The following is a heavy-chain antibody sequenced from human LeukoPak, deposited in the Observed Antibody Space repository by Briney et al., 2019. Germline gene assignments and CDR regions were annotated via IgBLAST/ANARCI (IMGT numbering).Heavy chain of an antibody. CDR3: ARGNYYDSSGCVDY. J-gene: IGHJ4*02. D-gene: IGHD3-22*01. CDR1: GGSISSYY. V-gene: IGHV4-59*08. Sequence: SETLSLTCTVSGGSISSYYWSWIRQPPGKGLEWIGYIYYSGSTNYNPSLKSRVTISVDTSKNQFSLKLSSVTAADTAVYYCARGNYYDSSGCVDYWGQGTLVTVSS. CDR2: IYYSGST.